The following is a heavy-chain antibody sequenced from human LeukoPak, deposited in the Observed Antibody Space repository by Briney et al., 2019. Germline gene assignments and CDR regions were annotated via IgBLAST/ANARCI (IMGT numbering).Heavy chain of an antibody. J-gene: IGHJ4*02. D-gene: IGHD3-22*01. CDR1: GYTFTSYD. Sequence: ASVKVSCKASGYTFTSYDINWVRQATGQGLEWMGWMNPNSGNTGYAQKFQGRVTMTRNTSISTAYMELSSLRSEDTAVYYCARRGSTRRYYDSSGYSDYWGQGTLVTVSS. V-gene: IGHV1-8*01. CDR3: ARRGSTRRYYDSSGYSDY. CDR2: MNPNSGNT.